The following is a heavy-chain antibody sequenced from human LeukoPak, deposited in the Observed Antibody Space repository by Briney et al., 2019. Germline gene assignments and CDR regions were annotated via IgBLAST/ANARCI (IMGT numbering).Heavy chain of an antibody. CDR3: ARDREYSSSFSAFDI. Sequence: ASVKVSCKASGYTFATYGISWVRQAPGQGLEWMGWISTYNGNTNYAQKFQGRVTMTTDTSTSTAYMELRSLRSDDTAVYYCARDREYSSSFSAFDIWGQGTMVTVSS. J-gene: IGHJ3*02. CDR1: GYTFATYG. D-gene: IGHD6-6*01. CDR2: ISTYNGNT. V-gene: IGHV1-18*01.